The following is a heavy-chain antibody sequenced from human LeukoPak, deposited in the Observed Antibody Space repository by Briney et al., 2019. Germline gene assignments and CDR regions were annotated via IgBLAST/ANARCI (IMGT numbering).Heavy chain of an antibody. D-gene: IGHD6-6*01. CDR2: ISWNSGSI. V-gene: IGHV3-9*01. CDR3: AKGGRSSSSNAFDI. Sequence: PGRSLRLSCAASGFTFDDYAMHWVRQAPGKGLEWVSGISWNSGSIGYADSVKGRFTISRDNAKNSLYLQMNSLRAEDTALYYCAKGGRSSSSNAFDIWGQGTMVT. CDR1: GFTFDDYA. J-gene: IGHJ3*02.